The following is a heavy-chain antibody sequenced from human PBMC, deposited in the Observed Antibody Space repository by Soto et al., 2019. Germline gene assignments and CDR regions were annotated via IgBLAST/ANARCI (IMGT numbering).Heavy chain of an antibody. CDR3: ARDRGYRSGSFGS. Sequence: ESLSLTCLVSGGSISGYYWSWIRQPSGKELEWIGRIYSDGTTNYNPSLKGRGTMSVDTSKKQISLKLTSVTAADTAMYYCARDRGYRSGSFGSWGQGVLVTVYS. CDR1: GGSISGYY. D-gene: IGHD5-18*01. CDR2: IYSDGTT. V-gene: IGHV4-4*07. J-gene: IGHJ5*02.